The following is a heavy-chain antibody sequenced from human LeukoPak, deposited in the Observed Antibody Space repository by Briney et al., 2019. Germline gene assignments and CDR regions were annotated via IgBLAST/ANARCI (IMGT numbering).Heavy chain of an antibody. CDR3: AKRGVVIRVILVGFHKEAYYFDS. J-gene: IGHJ4*02. D-gene: IGHD3-22*01. V-gene: IGHV3-23*01. Sequence: GGSLRLSCAVSGITLSNYGMSWVRQAPGKGLEWVAGISGSGGSTNYADSVKGRFTISRDNRKNTLYLQMYSLRAEDTAVYFCAKRGVVIRVILVGFHKEAYYFDSWGQGALVTVSS. CDR1: GITLSNYG. CDR2: ISGSGGST.